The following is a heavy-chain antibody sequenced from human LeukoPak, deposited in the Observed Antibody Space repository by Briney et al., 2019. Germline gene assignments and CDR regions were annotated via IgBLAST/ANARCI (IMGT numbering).Heavy chain of an antibody. CDR2: VNTDGRTT. Sequence: VWVSRVNTDGRTTTYADSVKGRFTISRDNAKNTLFLQMNSLRVEDTAVYYCSKDLSGAHDYWGQGTVVTVSS. D-gene: IGHD4-17*01. J-gene: IGHJ4*02. CDR3: SKDLSGAHDY. V-gene: IGHV3-74*01.